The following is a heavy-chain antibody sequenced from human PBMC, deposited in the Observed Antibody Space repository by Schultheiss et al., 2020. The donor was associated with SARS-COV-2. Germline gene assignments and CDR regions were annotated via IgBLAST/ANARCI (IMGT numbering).Heavy chain of an antibody. CDR3: ARDVAGTDY. CDR2: ISGTGGST. CDR1: GFTFSSYG. D-gene: IGHD6-13*01. V-gene: IGHV3-23*01. J-gene: IGHJ4*02. Sequence: GESLKISCAASGFTFSSYGMHWVRQAPGKGLEWVSTISGTGGSTYYADSVKGRFTISRDNAKNTLYLQMKSLRVEDTAVYYCARDVAGTDYWGQGTLVTVSS.